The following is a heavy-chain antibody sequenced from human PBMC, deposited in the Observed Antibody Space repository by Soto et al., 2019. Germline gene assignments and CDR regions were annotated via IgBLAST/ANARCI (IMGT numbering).Heavy chain of an antibody. CDR1: GGTFSSYT. CDR3: ARITDYGAGRHAFDI. CDR2: IIPILGIA. Sequence: QVQLVQSGAEVKKPGSSVKVSCKASGGTFSSYTISWVRQAPGQGLEWMGRIIPILGIANYAQKFQGRVTITADKSTSTAYMELSSLRSEDTAVYYCARITDYGAGRHAFDIWGQGTIVTVSS. J-gene: IGHJ3*02. V-gene: IGHV1-69*02. D-gene: IGHD4-17*01.